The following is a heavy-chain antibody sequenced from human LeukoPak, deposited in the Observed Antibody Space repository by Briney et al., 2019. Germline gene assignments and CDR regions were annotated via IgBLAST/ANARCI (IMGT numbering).Heavy chain of an antibody. CDR3: ARGAYDSSGYSDY. J-gene: IGHJ4*02. CDR2: IIPIFGTA. CDR1: GYTFTSYD. D-gene: IGHD3-22*01. Sequence: GASVKVSCKASGYTFTSYDINWVRQAPGQGLEWMGGIIPIFGTANYAQKFQGRVTITADESTSTAYMELSSLRSEDTAVYYCARGAYDSSGYSDYWGQGTLVTVSS. V-gene: IGHV1-69*13.